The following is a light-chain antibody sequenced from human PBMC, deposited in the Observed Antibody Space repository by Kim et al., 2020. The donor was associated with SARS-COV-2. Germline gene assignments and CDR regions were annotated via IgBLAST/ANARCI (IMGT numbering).Light chain of an antibody. V-gene: IGKV3-11*01. CDR3: QYRSTWRPT. Sequence: PEERATLFCTPSQGVISALAWYQQKPGYAARLRIYDASNRATGIPARVSGSGTGTDSTSTTSSLEPVDCAVYYCQYRSTWRPTLGGGTTVDI. CDR2: DAS. J-gene: IGKJ4*02. CDR1: QGVISA.